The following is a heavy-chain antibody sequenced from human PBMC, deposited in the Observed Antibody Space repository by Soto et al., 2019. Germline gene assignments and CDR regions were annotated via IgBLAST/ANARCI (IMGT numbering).Heavy chain of an antibody. Sequence: SETLSLTCAVYGGSFSGYYWSWIRQPPGKGLEWIGEINHSGSTNYNPSLKSRVTISVDTSKNQFSLKLSSVTAADTAVYYCARGPYRITIFGAVIEPRGFFDYWGQGALVTVSS. CDR1: GGSFSGYY. CDR3: ARGPYRITIFGAVIEPRGFFDY. CDR2: INHSGST. V-gene: IGHV4-34*01. D-gene: IGHD3-3*01. J-gene: IGHJ4*02.